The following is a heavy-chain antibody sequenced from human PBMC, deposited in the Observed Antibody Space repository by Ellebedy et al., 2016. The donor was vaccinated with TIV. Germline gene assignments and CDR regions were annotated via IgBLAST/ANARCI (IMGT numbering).Heavy chain of an antibody. J-gene: IGHJ4*02. CDR1: GFTFSSYA. D-gene: IGHD4-17*01. Sequence: GGSLRLXXAASGFTFSSYAMHWVRQAPGKGLEWVAFISYEGSNKPYADSVRGRFTISRDNFKNTLFLQLNSLRPEDTAVFYCAKSPRPSTVTYFDHWGQGTLVTVSS. V-gene: IGHV3-30*18. CDR3: AKSPRPSTVTYFDH. CDR2: ISYEGSNK.